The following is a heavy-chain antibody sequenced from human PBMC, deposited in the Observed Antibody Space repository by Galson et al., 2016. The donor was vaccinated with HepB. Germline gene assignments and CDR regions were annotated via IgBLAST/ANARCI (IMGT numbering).Heavy chain of an antibody. CDR1: GDSVSSKSAA. Sequence: CAISGDSVSSKSAAWNWIRQSPSRGLEWLGRTYFRSKWYNDYALSVKSRIIISPETSNNQFSLTLSSVTAADTAVYYCASAGGESGYDFYYSMDVWGQGTSVTVSS. V-gene: IGHV6-1*01. J-gene: IGHJ6*02. CDR2: TYFRSKWYN. D-gene: IGHD3-16*01. CDR3: ASAGGESGYDFYYSMDV.